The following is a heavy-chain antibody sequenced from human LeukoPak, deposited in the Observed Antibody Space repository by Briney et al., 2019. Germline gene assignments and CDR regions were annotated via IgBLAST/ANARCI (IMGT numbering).Heavy chain of an antibody. CDR1: GFTFSSYW. J-gene: IGHJ6*02. D-gene: IGHD2-15*01. V-gene: IGHV3-74*01. CDR2: INSDGSDT. CDR3: ARDVVAATQTFSYGMDV. Sequence: PGGSLRLSCAASGFTFSSYWMHWVRQAPGKGLVWVSRINSDGSDTTYADSVKGRFTISRDNAKNTLYLQMNSLRAEDTAVYYCARDVVAATQTFSYGMDVWGQGTTVTVSS.